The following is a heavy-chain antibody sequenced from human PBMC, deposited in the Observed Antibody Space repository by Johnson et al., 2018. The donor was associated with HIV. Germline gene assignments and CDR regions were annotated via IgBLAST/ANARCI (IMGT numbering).Heavy chain of an antibody. CDR1: GFSFDDYG. CDR3: ARSLGSQPLRGAFDV. V-gene: IGHV3-20*04. J-gene: IGHJ3*01. Sequence: VQLLESGGGVERPGGSLRLSCAASGFSFDDYGMSWVRQAPGKGLEWVSGINWNGGSTGYTDSVKGRFTISRDNAKNSLYLQMNSLRAEDTALYYCARSLGSQPLRGAFDVWGQGTMVTVSS. D-gene: IGHD1-26*01. CDR2: INWNGGST.